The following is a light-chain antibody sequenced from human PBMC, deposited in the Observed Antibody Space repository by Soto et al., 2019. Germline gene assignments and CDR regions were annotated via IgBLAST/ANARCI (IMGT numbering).Light chain of an antibody. CDR2: EDN. CDR1: SGSIASNY. V-gene: IGLV6-57*04. CDR3: QSYDSSNHVV. Sequence: NFMLTHPHSVSECPGKTVTISCTRRSGSIASNYVQWYQQRPGSAPTTVIYEDNQRLSGVPDRFSGSIDSSSNSASLTISGLKTEDEADYYCQSYDSSNHVVFGGGTKLTVL. J-gene: IGLJ2*01.